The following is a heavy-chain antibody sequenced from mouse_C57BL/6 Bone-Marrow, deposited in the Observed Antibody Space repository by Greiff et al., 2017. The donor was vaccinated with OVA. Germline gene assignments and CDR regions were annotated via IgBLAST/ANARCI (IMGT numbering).Heavy chain of an antibody. D-gene: IGHD2-4*01. J-gene: IGHJ3*01. CDR3: ARERKKNYDYDAWFAY. V-gene: IGHV1-69*01. Sequence: QVQLQQPGAELVMPGASVKLSCKASGYTFTSYWMHWVKQRPGQGLEWIGEIDPSDSYTNYNQKFKGKSTLTVDKSSSTAYMQLSSLTSEDSAVYYCARERKKNYDYDAWFAYWGQGTLVTVSA. CDR2: IDPSDSYT. CDR1: GYTFTSYW.